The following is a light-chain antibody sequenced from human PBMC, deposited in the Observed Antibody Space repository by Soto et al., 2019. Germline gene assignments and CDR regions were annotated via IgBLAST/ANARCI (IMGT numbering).Light chain of an antibody. CDR2: GAS. CDR3: QQYDKWPIT. V-gene: IGKV3-15*01. Sequence: EIVMTQSPATLSVSPGEGATLSCRASQSISSNLAWYQQKPGRAPRLLIYGASTRATGIPARFSGSGSGTESTLTISSLQSEDFAVYYCQQYDKWPITFGQGTRLEIK. J-gene: IGKJ5*01. CDR1: QSISSN.